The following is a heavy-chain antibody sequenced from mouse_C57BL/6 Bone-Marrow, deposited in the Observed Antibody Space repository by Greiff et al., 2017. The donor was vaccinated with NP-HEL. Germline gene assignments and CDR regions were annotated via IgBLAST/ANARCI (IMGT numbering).Heavy chain of an antibody. J-gene: IGHJ1*03. CDR2: IRNKANGYTT. CDR1: GFTFTDYY. Sequence: EVKLMESGGGLVQPGGSLSLSCAASGFTFTDYYMSWVRQPPGKALEWLGFIRNKANGYTTEYSASVKGRFTISRDNSQSILYLQMNALRAEDSATYYCARYRDFDVWGTGTTVTVSS. V-gene: IGHV7-3*01. CDR3: ARYRDFDV.